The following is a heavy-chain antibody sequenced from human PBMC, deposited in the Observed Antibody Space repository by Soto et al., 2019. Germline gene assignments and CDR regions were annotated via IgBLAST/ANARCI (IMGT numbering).Heavy chain of an antibody. V-gene: IGHV3-23*01. CDR3: AKIPTGSGSSKFDY. Sequence: LRLSCAASGFTFRTYAMNWVRQAPGKGLEWISAISGSGSFTHYADSVRGRFTISRDNSQNQLYLQMNNLRGDDTAMYYCAKIPTGSGSSKFDYWGQGIQVTVSS. D-gene: IGHD3-10*01. CDR1: GFTFRTYA. CDR2: ISGSGSFT. J-gene: IGHJ4*02.